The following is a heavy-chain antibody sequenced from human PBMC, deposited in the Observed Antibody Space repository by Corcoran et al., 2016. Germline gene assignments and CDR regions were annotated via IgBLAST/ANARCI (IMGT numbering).Heavy chain of an antibody. V-gene: IGHV1-18*01. CDR1: GYTFTSYG. Sequence: QVQLVQSGAEVKKPGASVKVSCKASGYTFTSYGISWVRQAPGQGLEWMGWISAYNGNTNYAQKLQGRVTMTTDTSTSTAYMELRRLRSDATAVYYCSRVSLEGLAVAGTGDDWGQGTLVTVSS. CDR3: SRVSLEGLAVAGTGDD. D-gene: IGHD6-19*01. CDR2: ISAYNGNT. J-gene: IGHJ4*02.